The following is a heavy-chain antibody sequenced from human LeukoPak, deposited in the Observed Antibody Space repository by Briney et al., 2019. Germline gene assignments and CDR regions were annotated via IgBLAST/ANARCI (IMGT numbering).Heavy chain of an antibody. CDR1: GGSFSGYY. D-gene: IGHD4-17*01. CDR3: ATPTVTTSLGY. Sequence: PSETLSLTCAVYGGSFSGYYWSWIRQPPGKGLEWIGEINHSGSTNYNPSLKSRVTISVDTSKNQFSLKLSSVTAADTAVYYCATPTVTTSLGYWGQGTLVTVSS. CDR2: INHSGST. V-gene: IGHV4-34*01. J-gene: IGHJ4*02.